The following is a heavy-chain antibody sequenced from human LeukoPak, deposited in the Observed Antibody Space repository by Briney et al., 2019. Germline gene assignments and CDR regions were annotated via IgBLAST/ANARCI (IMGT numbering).Heavy chain of an antibody. CDR3: ARGSGPDYFVY. V-gene: IGHV4-59*08. CDR1: GGSISSYY. J-gene: IGHJ4*02. D-gene: IGHD1-14*01. CDR2: IYYGGST. Sequence: PSETLSLTCIVSGGSISSYYWSWIRQPPGKGLEWIGYIYYGGSTNYNPSLKSRGTISVDTSKNEFSLKLSSVTAADTAVYYCARGSGPDYFVYWGQGTLVTVST.